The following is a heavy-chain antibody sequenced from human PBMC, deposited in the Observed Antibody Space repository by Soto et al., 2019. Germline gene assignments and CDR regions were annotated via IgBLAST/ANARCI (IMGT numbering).Heavy chain of an antibody. D-gene: IGHD3-16*01. J-gene: IGHJ4*02. Sequence: GGSLRLSCAASGFTFSSYAMHWVRQAPGKGLEWVAVISYDGSNKYYADSVKGRFTISRDNSKNTLYLQMNSLRAEDTAVYYCARAPVKLGDYFDYWGQGTLVTVSS. CDR1: GFTFSSYA. V-gene: IGHV3-30-3*01. CDR3: ARAPVKLGDYFDY. CDR2: ISYDGSNK.